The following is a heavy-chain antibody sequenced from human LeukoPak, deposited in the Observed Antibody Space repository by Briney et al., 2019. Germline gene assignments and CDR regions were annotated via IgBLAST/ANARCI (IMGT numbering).Heavy chain of an antibody. CDR2: INPNSGGT. Sequence: ASVKVSCKASGYTFTGYYMHWVRQAPGQGLEWIGWINPNSGGTNYAQKFQGRVTMTRDTSISTAYMELSRLRSDDTAVYYCARDLAYYDTGVIDYWGQGTLVTVSS. V-gene: IGHV1-2*02. D-gene: IGHD3-9*01. CDR1: GYTFTGYY. J-gene: IGHJ4*02. CDR3: ARDLAYYDTGVIDY.